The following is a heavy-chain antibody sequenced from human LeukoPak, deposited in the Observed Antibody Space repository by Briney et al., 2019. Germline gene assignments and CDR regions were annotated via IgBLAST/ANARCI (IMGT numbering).Heavy chain of an antibody. CDR1: DGAISSAYNH. J-gene: IGHJ4*02. Sequence: PSQTLSLTCTISDGAISSAYNHWGSIRPPPGKRLEWMGSIRYSGTTYYNPSLKGRVTIFVDTSNNQFSLRLRSVTAADTAVYYCARRLHYSDYWGQGSLVTVSS. V-gene: IGHV4-39*01. CDR2: IRYSGTT. D-gene: IGHD2-21*02. CDR3: ARRLHYSDY.